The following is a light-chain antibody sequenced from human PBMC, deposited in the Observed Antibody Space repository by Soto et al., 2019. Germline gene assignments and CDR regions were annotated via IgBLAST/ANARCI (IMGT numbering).Light chain of an antibody. CDR2: DVS. J-gene: IGLJ2*01. CDR3: SSYTSSSTLE. V-gene: IGLV2-14*01. Sequence: QSALTQPASVSGSPGQSITISCTGTSSDVGGYNYVSWYQQHPGKAPKLMIYDVSNRPSGVSNRFSGSKSGNTASLTISGLQAEDEADYYYSSYTSSSTLEFGGGTQLTVL. CDR1: SSDVGGYNY.